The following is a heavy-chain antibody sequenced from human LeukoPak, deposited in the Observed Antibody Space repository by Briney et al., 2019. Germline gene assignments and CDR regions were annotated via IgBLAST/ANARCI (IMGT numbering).Heavy chain of an antibody. V-gene: IGHV3-20*04. D-gene: IGHD3-22*01. J-gene: IGHJ5*02. CDR2: INWNGAWT. Sequence: GGSLRLSRAASGFKFDDYGMSWVRQAPGKGLEWVCDINWNGAWTGYADSVKGRFTISRDNAKNSLYLQMNSLRAEDTALYYCAGYYYDSSRGFDLWGQGTLVTVSA. CDR1: GFKFDDYG. CDR3: AGYYYDSSRGFDL.